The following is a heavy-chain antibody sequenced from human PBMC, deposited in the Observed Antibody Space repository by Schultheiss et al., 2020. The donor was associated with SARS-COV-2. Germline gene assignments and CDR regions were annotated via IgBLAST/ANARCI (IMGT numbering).Heavy chain of an antibody. CDR2: INSDGSST. CDR3: AKWGDSGYDSGFVDY. V-gene: IGHV3-74*01. J-gene: IGHJ4*02. D-gene: IGHD5-12*01. Sequence: GGSLRLSCAASGFTFSSYWMHWVRQAPGKGLVWVSRINSDGSSTTYADSVKGRFTISRDNSKNTLYLQMNSLRAEDTAVYYCAKWGDSGYDSGFVDYWGQGTLVTVSS. CDR1: GFTFSSYW.